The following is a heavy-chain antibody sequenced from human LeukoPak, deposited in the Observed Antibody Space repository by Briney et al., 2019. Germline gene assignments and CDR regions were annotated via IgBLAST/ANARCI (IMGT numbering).Heavy chain of an antibody. V-gene: IGHV4-31*03. D-gene: IGHD3-22*01. J-gene: IGHJ5*02. Sequence: SETLSLTCTVSGGSISSGGYYWSWICQHPGKGLEWIGYIYYSGSTYYNPSLKSRVTISVDTSKNQFSLKLSSVTAADTAVYYCARSILYYDSSGYYYGWFDPWGQGTLVTVSS. CDR1: GGSISSGGYY. CDR3: ARSILYYDSSGYYYGWFDP. CDR2: IYYSGST.